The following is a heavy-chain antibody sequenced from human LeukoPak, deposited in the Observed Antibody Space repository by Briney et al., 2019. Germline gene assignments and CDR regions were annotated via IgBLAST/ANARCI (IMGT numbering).Heavy chain of an antibody. CDR2: IYLGDSDT. D-gene: IGHD6-13*01. V-gene: IGHV5-51*01. CDR3: ARGAVVGTRWFDP. CDR1: GYSFTSYW. Sequence: GESPKISCKGSGYSFTSYWIGWVRQMPGKGLEWMGIIYLGDSDTRYSPSFQGQVTISADKSISTAYLQWSSLKASDTAMYYCARGAVVGTRWFDPWGQGTLVTVSS. J-gene: IGHJ5*02.